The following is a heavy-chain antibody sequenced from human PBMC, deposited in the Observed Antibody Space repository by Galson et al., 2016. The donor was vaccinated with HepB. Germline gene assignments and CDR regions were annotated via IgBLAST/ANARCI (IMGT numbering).Heavy chain of an antibody. D-gene: IGHD4-17*01. CDR2: INGGNGNT. CDR3: ARYGDYYVFDY. V-gene: IGHV1-3*01. CDR1: GYTFTKYP. J-gene: IGHJ4*02. Sequence: SCKASGYTFTKYPMHWVRQAPGQRLEWMGWINGGNGNTKYSQNFQGRVTITRDTSASTAYMDLNSPRSEDTAVYYCARYGDYYVFDYWGQGTQVTVSS.